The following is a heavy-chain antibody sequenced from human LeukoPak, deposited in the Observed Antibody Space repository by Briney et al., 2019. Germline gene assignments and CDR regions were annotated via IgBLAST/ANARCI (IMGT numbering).Heavy chain of an antibody. J-gene: IGHJ4*02. V-gene: IGHV3-66*01. CDR1: GFTVSSNY. D-gene: IGHD5-18*01. Sequence: GGSLRLSCAASGFTVSSNYMSWVRQAPGKGLEWVSVIYSGGSTYYADSVKGRFTISRDNSKNTLYLQMNSLRAEDTAVYYCARGGRDTAMVLGYWGQGTLDTVSS. CDR2: IYSGGST. CDR3: ARGGRDTAMVLGY.